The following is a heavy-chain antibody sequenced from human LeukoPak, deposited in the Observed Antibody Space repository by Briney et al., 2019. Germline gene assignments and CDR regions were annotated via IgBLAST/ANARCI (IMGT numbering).Heavy chain of an antibody. CDR3: ARVGGGYYDSSGYYIDY. D-gene: IGHD3-22*01. V-gene: IGHV1-69*01. CDR1: GGTFSSYA. J-gene: IGHJ4*02. Sequence: GSSVKVSCKASGGTFSSYAISWVRQAPGQGLEWMGGIIPIFGTANYAQKFQGRVTITADESTSTAYMELSSLRSEDTAVYYCARVGGGYYDSSGYYIDYWGQGTLVTVSS. CDR2: IIPIFGTA.